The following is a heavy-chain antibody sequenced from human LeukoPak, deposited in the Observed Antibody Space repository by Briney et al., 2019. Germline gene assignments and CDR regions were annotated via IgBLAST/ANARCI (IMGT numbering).Heavy chain of an antibody. J-gene: IGHJ6*02. CDR3: ARDLGSWNSYYYYGMDV. Sequence: SETLSLTCTVSGGSISSYYRSWIRQPPGKGLGWIGYIYYSGSTNYNPSLKSRATISVDTSKNQFSLKLSSVTAADTAVYYCARDLGSWNSYYYYGMDVWGQGTTVTVSS. D-gene: IGHD1/OR15-1a*01. CDR2: IYYSGST. CDR1: GGSISSYY. V-gene: IGHV4-59*01.